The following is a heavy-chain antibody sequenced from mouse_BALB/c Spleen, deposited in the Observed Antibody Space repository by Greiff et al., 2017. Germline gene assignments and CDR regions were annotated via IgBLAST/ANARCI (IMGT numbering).Heavy chain of an antibody. V-gene: IGHV1-4*02. D-gene: IGHD4-1*01. CDR2: INPSSGYT. CDR1: GYTFTSYT. CDR3: ARNWDWFAY. J-gene: IGHJ3*01. Sequence: VQLQQSAAELARPGASVKMSCKASGYTFTSYTMHWVKQRPGQGLEWIGYINPSSGYTEYNQKFKDKTTLTADKSSSTAYMQLSSLTSEDSAVYYCARNWDWFAYWGQGTLVTVSA.